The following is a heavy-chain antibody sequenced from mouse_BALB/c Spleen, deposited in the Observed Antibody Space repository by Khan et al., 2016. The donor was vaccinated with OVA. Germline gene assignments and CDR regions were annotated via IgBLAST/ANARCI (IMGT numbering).Heavy chain of an antibody. CDR1: GYSITSDYA. V-gene: IGHV3-2*02. CDR2: ISYSGRT. Sequence: EVKLEVSGPGLVKPSQSLSLTCTVTGYSITSDYAWNWIRQFPGNQLEWMGYISYSGRTSYNPSLKSRISITRDTSKTQFSLYLNPVTTENTATYYWTRSVTITTVVATDFDYWGQGTTLTVSS. CDR3: TRSVTITTVVATDFDY. J-gene: IGHJ2*01. D-gene: IGHD1-1*01.